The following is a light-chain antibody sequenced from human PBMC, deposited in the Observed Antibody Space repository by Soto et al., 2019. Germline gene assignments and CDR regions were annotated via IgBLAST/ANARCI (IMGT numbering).Light chain of an antibody. J-gene: IGLJ3*02. Sequence: QSALTQPASVSGPPGQSITISCTGTSSDIGLHNFVSWHQQHPGKAPKFIIYGVSNRPSGVSNRFSASKSGNTASLTISGLQADDEADYYCSSYTSTFTWVFGGGTKLTVL. CDR2: GVS. V-gene: IGLV2-14*01. CDR3: SSYTSTFTWV. CDR1: SSDIGLHNF.